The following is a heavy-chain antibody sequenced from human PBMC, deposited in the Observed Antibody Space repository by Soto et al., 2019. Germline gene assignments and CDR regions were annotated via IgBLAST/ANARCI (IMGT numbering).Heavy chain of an antibody. CDR2: ISSSGSTL. Sequence: PGGPMRLSCAASGFTFGSYEMNRVRQAPGKGLEWVSYISSSGSTLYYADSVKGRFTISRDNAKNSLYLQMNSLRAEDTVVFYCASVPPSFVGLWLGPWGKGTLVPVSP. D-gene: IGHD2-15*01. CDR3: ASVPPSFVGLWLGP. CDR1: GFTFGSYE. V-gene: IGHV3-48*03. J-gene: IGHJ5*02.